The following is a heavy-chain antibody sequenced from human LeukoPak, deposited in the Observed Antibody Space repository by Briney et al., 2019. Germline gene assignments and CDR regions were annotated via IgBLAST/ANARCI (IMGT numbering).Heavy chain of an antibody. J-gene: IGHJ4*02. CDR3: ATWRFDS. CDR1: GGSVSSKSTA. V-gene: IGHV6-1*01. CDR2: TYYRSKWKT. Sequence: SQILSLTCAISGGSVSSKSTAWNWIRQSPSRGLEWLGITYYRSKWKTNYALSVQSRITIYADTSRNQFPLQLKSVTPDDTAVYYCATWRFDSWGQGTQVTVSP.